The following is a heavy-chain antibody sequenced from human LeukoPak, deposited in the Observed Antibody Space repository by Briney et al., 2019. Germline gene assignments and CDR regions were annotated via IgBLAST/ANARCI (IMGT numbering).Heavy chain of an antibody. CDR2: IWYDGSNK. J-gene: IGHJ4*02. CDR3: ARDLGYYDSSGFDPSFDY. Sequence: GGSLRLSCAASGFTFSSYGMHWVRQAPGKGLEWVVVIWYDGSNKYYADSVKGRFTISRDNSKNTLYLQMNSLRAEDTAVYYCARDLGYYDSSGFDPSFDYWGQGTLVTVSS. D-gene: IGHD3-22*01. V-gene: IGHV3-33*01. CDR1: GFTFSSYG.